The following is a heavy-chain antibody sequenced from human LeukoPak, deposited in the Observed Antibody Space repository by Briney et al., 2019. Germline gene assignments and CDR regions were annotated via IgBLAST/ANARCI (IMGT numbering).Heavy chain of an antibody. CDR3: AKDGMDV. Sequence: GGSLRLSCAASGFTFDSYGVSWVRQAPGKGLEWVSSISSSSSYIYYADSVKGRFTISRDNSKNSLYLQMNSLRTEDTALYYCAKDGMDVWGQGTTVTVSS. CDR2: ISSSSSYI. CDR1: GFTFDSYG. V-gene: IGHV3-21*04. J-gene: IGHJ6*02.